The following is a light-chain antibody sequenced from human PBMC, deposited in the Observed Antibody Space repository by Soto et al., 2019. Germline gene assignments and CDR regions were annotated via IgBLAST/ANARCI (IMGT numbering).Light chain of an antibody. CDR2: TAS. V-gene: IGKV1-5*03. CDR1: QSVSSW. Sequence: GDRVTITCRASQSVSSWLAWYQQKPGKAPNLLIYTASSLESGVPSRFSGSGSGTEFTLTISSLQPDDFATYYCQQYNSAWTFGQGTKVDIK. CDR3: QQYNSAWT. J-gene: IGKJ1*01.